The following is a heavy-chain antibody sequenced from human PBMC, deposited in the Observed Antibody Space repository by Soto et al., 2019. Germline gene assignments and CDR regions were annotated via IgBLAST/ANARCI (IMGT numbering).Heavy chain of an antibody. CDR2: IIPIFGTA. CDR1: GGTFSSYA. CDR3: ARARPTVGNWFDP. J-gene: IGHJ5*02. V-gene: IGHV1-69*13. D-gene: IGHD4-17*01. Sequence: AASVKVSCKASGGTFSSYAISWVRQAPGQGLEWMGGIIPIFGTANYAQKFQGRVTITADESTSTAYMELSSLRSEDTAVYYCARARPTVGNWFDPWGQGTLVTVSS.